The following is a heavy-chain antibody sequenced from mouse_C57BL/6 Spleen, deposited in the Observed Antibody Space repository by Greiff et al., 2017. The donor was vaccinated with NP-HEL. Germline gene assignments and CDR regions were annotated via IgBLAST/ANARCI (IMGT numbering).Heavy chain of an antibody. D-gene: IGHD1-1*01. CDR2: INPNYGTT. V-gene: IGHV1-39*01. Sequence: EVQLQQSGPELVQPGASVKISCKASGYSFTDYNMNWVKQSNGKSLEWIGVINPNYGTTSYNQKFKGKATLTVDQSSSTAYMQLNSLTSEDAAVYFCARCYDGSSYYFDYWGQGTTLTVSS. CDR3: ARCYDGSSYYFDY. CDR1: GYSFTDYN. J-gene: IGHJ2*01.